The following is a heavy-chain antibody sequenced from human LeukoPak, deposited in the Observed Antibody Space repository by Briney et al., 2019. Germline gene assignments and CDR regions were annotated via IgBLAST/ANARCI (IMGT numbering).Heavy chain of an antibody. J-gene: IGHJ4*02. CDR3: ARDLATPVDY. V-gene: IGHV3-30-3*01. D-gene: IGHD2-15*01. Sequence: PGGSLRLSCAASGFTFSSYAMHWVRQAPGKGLEWVGVISYDGANKYYADSVKGRFTISRDISKNTLFLQMNSLRPGDTAVYYCARDLATPVDYWGQGTLVTVSS. CDR2: ISYDGANK. CDR1: GFTFSSYA.